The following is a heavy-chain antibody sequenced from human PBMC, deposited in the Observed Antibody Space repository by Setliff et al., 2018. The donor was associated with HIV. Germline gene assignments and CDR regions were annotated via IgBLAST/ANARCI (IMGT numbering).Heavy chain of an antibody. D-gene: IGHD1-26*01. CDR1: GGSFSGYY. Sequence: SETLSLTCAVYGGSFSGYYWTWIRQPPGKGLEWIGEINHSGSTNYNPSLKSRVSMSVDTSKNQFSLRLSSVTAADTAVYYCARGGSGSPFDYWGQGTLVTVSS. CDR2: INHSGST. V-gene: IGHV4-34*01. J-gene: IGHJ4*02. CDR3: ARGGSGSPFDY.